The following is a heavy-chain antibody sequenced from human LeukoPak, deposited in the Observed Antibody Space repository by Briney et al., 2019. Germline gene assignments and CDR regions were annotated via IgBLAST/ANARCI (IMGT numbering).Heavy chain of an antibody. CDR1: GGSVSSSSYY. D-gene: IGHD6-13*01. V-gene: IGHV4-39*07. Sequence: PSETLSLTCTVSGGSVSSSSYYWGWIRQPPGKGLEWIGSIYYSGSTYYNPSLKSRVTISVDTSKNQFSLKLSSVTAADTAVYYCARVVYSSSWYWFDPWGQGTLVTVSS. CDR2: IYYSGST. J-gene: IGHJ5*02. CDR3: ARVVYSSSWYWFDP.